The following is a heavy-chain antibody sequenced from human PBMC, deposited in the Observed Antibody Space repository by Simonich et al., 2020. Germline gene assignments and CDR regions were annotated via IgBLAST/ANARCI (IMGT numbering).Heavy chain of an antibody. CDR2: VEPKDAET. Sequence: EVQLVQSGAEVKKPGATVKISCKVSGYTFTDYYMHWVQQAPGKGMPMGKEVPGKGLEWKGLVEPKDAETINAEKFQGRVTITADTSTDTAYMELSSLRSEDTAVYYCATGFEYSSSSWAFDIWGQGTMVTVSS. CDR3: ATGFEYSSSSWAFDI. J-gene: IGHJ3*02. D-gene: IGHD6-6*01. CDR1: GYTFTDYY. V-gene: IGHV1-69-2*01.